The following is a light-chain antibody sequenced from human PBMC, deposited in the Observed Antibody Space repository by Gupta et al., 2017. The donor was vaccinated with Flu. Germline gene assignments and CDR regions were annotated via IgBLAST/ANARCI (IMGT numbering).Light chain of an antibody. Sequence: NFMLTQAHSVSESPGKTVTISCTRSSGSIASTYVQWYQQRPGSSHTTLIFVDDQRPSGVPDRFSGFPDTSSNYASPQTIGLQTEEEADDYWHYSDTNNHGLVFGGGTKLTVL. V-gene: IGLV6-57*01. CDR1: SGSIASTY. CDR3: HYSDTNNHGLV. J-gene: IGLJ3*02. CDR2: VDD.